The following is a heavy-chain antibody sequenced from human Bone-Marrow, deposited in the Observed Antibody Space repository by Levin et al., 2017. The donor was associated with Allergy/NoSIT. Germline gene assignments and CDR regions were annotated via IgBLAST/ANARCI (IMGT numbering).Heavy chain of an antibody. Sequence: GGSLRLSCAASGFTFSSYEMNWVRQAPGKGLEWVSYISSSGSTIYYADSVKGRFTISRDNAKNSLYLQMNSLRAEDTAVYYCARDTPVGGREDKLLWFGELLRYYYYGMDVWGQGTTVTVSS. CDR1: GFTFSSYE. D-gene: IGHD3-10*01. V-gene: IGHV3-48*03. CDR3: ARDTPVGGREDKLLWFGELLRYYYYGMDV. CDR2: ISSSGSTI. J-gene: IGHJ6*02.